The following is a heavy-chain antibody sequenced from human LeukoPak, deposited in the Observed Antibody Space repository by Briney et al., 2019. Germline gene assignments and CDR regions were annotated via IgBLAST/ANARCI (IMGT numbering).Heavy chain of an antibody. D-gene: IGHD4-17*01. J-gene: IGHJ3*02. CDR2: ISYSGST. CDR3: ARDQTTVTKGFDI. Sequence: SETLSLTCTVSGGSISSYYWTWVRQSPGKGLEWIGYISYSGSTNYNPSLKSRVTLSVDTSKNQFSLKLRSVTAADTAVYHCARDQTTVTKGFDIWGQGTMVTVSS. V-gene: IGHV4-59*01. CDR1: GGSISSYY.